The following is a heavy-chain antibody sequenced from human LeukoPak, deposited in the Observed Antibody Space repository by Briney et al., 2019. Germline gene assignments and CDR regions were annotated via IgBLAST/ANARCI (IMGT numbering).Heavy chain of an antibody. Sequence: PGGSLRLSCAASGFTFSSYEMNWVRQAPGKGLEWVSYISSSGSTIYYADSVKGRFTISRDNAKNTLYLQMNSLRAEDTAVYYCARDQVVPAAMLGYYYYYGMDVWGQGPRSPSP. J-gene: IGHJ6*02. D-gene: IGHD2-2*01. CDR3: ARDQVVPAAMLGYYYYYGMDV. CDR2: ISSSGSTI. CDR1: GFTFSSYE. V-gene: IGHV3-48*03.